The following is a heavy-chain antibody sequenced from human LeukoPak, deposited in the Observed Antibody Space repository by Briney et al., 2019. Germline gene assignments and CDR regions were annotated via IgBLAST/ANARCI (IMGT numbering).Heavy chain of an antibody. CDR1: GYTFTSYD. CDR2: MNPNSGNT. V-gene: IGHV1-8*01. Sequence: ASVKVSCKASGYTFTSYDINWVRQATGQGLEWMGWMNPNSGNTGYAQKFQGRVTMPRNTSISTAYMELSSLRSDDTAVYYCARTSHYVDIAATIPYGIYYFDYWGQGTLVTVSS. D-gene: IGHD5-12*01. J-gene: IGHJ4*02. CDR3: ARTSHYVDIAATIPYGIYYFDY.